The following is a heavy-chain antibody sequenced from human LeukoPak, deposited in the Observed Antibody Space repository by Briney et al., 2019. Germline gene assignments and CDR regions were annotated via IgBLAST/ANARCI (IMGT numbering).Heavy chain of an antibody. J-gene: IGHJ4*02. CDR1: GYPFTHYA. CDR3: ARDSQGQWLVPGFDY. CDR2: INPDSGNT. V-gene: IGHV1-18*01. Sequence: GASVKVSCKPYGYPFTHYALNWVRQAPGQGLEWMGWINPDSGNTDYAQKVQGRVTLTTDTSTGTAYLELRSLRSDDTAVYYCARDSQGQWLVPGFDYWGQGTLVTVSS. D-gene: IGHD6-19*01.